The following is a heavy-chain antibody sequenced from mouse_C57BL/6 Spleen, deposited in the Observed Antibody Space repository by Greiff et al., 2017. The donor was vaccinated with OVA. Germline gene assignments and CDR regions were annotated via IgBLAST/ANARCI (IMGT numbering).Heavy chain of an antibody. CDR2: ISGGGGNT. D-gene: IGHD2-4*01. Sequence: EVQLQESGGGLVKPGGSLKLSCAASGFTFSSYTMSWVRQTPEKRLEWVATISGGGGNTYYPDSVKGRFTISRDNAKNTLYLQMSSLRSEDTALYYCARHRYDYHYAMDYWGQGTSVTVSS. CDR1: GFTFSSYT. CDR3: ARHRYDYHYAMDY. J-gene: IGHJ4*01. V-gene: IGHV5-9*01.